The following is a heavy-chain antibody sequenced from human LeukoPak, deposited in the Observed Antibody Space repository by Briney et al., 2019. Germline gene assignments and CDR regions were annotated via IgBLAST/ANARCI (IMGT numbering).Heavy chain of an antibody. Sequence: GGSLRLSCVASGFTFSTYSMNWVRQAPGKGLEWVSYIIFSTSTIYYADSVKGRLTISRDNAKNALYLQMNSLRAEDTAMYYCARDTHYYGSGSPAFDIWGQGTMVTVSS. CDR3: ARDTHYYGSGSPAFDI. V-gene: IGHV3-48*01. D-gene: IGHD3-10*01. CDR2: IIFSTSTI. J-gene: IGHJ3*02. CDR1: GFTFSTYS.